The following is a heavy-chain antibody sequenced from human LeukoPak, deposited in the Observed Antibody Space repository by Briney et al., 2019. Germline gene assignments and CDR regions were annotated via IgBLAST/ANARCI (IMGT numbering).Heavy chain of an antibody. D-gene: IGHD4-17*01. J-gene: IGHJ5*02. CDR2: INPKSGDT. Sequence: ASVMLSCKAAGYTFNGYYIHWVRQAPGQGLEWMGWINPKSGDTNYAQKFQDRVTLTRDTSISTAYMELTDLRSDDTAVYYCARPNGDYYNWFDPRGQGTLVTVSS. CDR1: GYTFNGYY. CDR3: ARPNGDYYNWFDP. V-gene: IGHV1-2*02.